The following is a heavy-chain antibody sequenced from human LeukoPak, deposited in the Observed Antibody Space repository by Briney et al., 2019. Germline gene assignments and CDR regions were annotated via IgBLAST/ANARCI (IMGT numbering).Heavy chain of an antibody. CDR3: AKGRRIVPAASAFDI. CDR2: ISGSGDRT. D-gene: IGHD2-2*01. CDR1: GFTFSSYA. Sequence: PGGSLRLSCVAAGFTFSSYAMSWVRQAPGKGREWVSAISGSGDRTNYEDSVKGRFTISRDNSKNTLYLQMNSLRAEDTAVYYCAKGRRIVPAASAFDIWGQGTMVTVSS. V-gene: IGHV3-23*01. J-gene: IGHJ3*02.